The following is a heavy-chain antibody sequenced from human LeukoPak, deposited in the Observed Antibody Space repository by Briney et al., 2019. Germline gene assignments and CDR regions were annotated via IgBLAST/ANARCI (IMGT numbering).Heavy chain of an antibody. CDR3: ARDRGGAAAGSIDY. V-gene: IGHV1-2*02. CDR2: INPNSGGT. D-gene: IGHD6-13*01. Sequence: ASVKVSCKASGYTFTGYYMHWVRQAPGQGLEWMGWINPNSGGTNHAQKFQGRVTMTRDTSISTAYMELSRLRSDDTAVYYCARDRGGAAAGSIDYWGQGTLVTVSS. CDR1: GYTFTGYY. J-gene: IGHJ4*02.